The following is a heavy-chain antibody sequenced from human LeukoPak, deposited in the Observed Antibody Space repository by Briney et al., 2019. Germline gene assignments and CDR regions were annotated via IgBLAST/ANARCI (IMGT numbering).Heavy chain of an antibody. V-gene: IGHV4-34*01. CDR1: GGSFSGYY. CDR2: INHSGST. D-gene: IGHD3-3*01. CDR3: ARGLSTYYDFWSGYYYFDY. Sequence: SETLSLTCAVYGGSFSGYYWSWIRQPPGKGLEWIGEINHSGSTNYNPSLKSRVTISVDTSKNQFSLKLGSVTAADTAVYYCARGLSTYYDFWSGYYYFDYWGQGTLVTVSS. J-gene: IGHJ4*02.